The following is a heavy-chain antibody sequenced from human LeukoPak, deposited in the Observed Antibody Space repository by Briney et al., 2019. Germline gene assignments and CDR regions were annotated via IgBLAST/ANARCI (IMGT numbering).Heavy chain of an antibody. J-gene: IGHJ4*02. D-gene: IGHD6-13*01. CDR1: GGSISSYY. CDR2: IYYSGST. CDR3: ARGDREPGIAAAGTSHFDY. Sequence: SETLSLTCTVSGGSISSYYWSWIRQPPGKGLEWIGYIYYSGSTNYNPSLKSRVTMSVDTSKNQFSLKLSSVTAADTAVYYCARGDREPGIAAAGTSHFDYWGQGTLVTVSS. V-gene: IGHV4-59*01.